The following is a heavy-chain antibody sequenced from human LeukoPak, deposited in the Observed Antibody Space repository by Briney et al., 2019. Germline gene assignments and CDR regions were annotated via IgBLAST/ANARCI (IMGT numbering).Heavy chain of an antibody. CDR3: ARDLGHSSSWLFDY. V-gene: IGHV1-18*01. CDR2: ISAYNGNT. CDR1: GYTVTSYG. Sequence: ASVKVSCKASGYTVTSYGISWVRQAPGQGGEGRGWISAYNGNTNYAQTLQGRVTITTDTSTSTAYMQLRSLRSDDTAVYYCARDLGHSSSWLFDYWGQGTLVTVSS. J-gene: IGHJ4*02. D-gene: IGHD6-13*01.